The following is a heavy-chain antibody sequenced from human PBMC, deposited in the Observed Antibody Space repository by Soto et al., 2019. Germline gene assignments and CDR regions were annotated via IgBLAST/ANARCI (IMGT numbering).Heavy chain of an antibody. V-gene: IGHV3-33*01. CDR3: VRDGVGATAFFGFFDY. Sequence: PGGSLRLSCAACGVIFNGYGMHWVRQAPGKGLEWVAVIWYDGSEKYYADSVRGRFTISRDNSKNTLYLQMNSLRAEDTAVYYCVRDGVGATAFFGFFDYWGQGTLVTVSS. J-gene: IGHJ4*02. CDR1: GVIFNGYG. D-gene: IGHD1-26*01. CDR2: IWYDGSEK.